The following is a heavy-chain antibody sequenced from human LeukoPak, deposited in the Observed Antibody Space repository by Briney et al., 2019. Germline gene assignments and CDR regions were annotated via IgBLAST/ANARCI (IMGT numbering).Heavy chain of an antibody. J-gene: IGHJ4*02. CDR2: INSDGSWT. CDR1: GNYW. CDR3: AGGRSRVVLVTLIPY. D-gene: IGHD2-15*01. Sequence: PGGSLRLSCAASGNYWMHWVRQVPGKGLVWVSHINSDGSWTSYADSVKGRFTISKDNAKNTLYLQMNSLRAEDTAVYYCAGGRSRVVLVTLIPYWGQGTLVTVSS. V-gene: IGHV3-74*01.